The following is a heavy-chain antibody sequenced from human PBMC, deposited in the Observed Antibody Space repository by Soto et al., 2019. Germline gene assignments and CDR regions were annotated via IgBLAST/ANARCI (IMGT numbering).Heavy chain of an antibody. V-gene: IGHV3-30-3*01. CDR2: ISYDGSNK. CDR3: ARGGGYYYYYYYGMDV. J-gene: IGHJ6*02. Sequence: GGSLRLSCAASGFTFSSYAMHWVRQAPGKGLEWVAVISYDGSNKYYADSVKGRFTISRDNSKNTLYLQMNSLRAEDTAVYYCARGGGYYYYYYYGMDVWSQGTTVTVSS. CDR1: GFTFSSYA. D-gene: IGHD3-22*01.